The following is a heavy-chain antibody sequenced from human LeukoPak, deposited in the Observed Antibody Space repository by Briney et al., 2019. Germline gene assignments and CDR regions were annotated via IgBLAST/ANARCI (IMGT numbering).Heavy chain of an antibody. J-gene: IGHJ5*02. CDR2: INPNSGGT. CDR3: ARDVLYYYGSGSFAEFDP. D-gene: IGHD3-10*01. V-gene: IGHV1-2*06. Sequence: ASVKVSCKASGYTFTGYYTHWVRQAPGQGLEWMGRINPNSGGTNYAQKFQGRVTMTRDTSISTAYMELSRLRSDDTAVYYCARDVLYYYGSGSFAEFDPWGQGTLVTVSS. CDR1: GYTFTGYY.